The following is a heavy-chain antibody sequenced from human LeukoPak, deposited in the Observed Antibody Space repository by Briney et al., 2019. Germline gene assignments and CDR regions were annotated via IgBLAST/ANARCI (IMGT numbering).Heavy chain of an antibody. Sequence: SETLSLTCAVYGGSFSGYYWSWIRQPPGKGLEWIGEINHSGSTNYNPSLKSRVTISVDTSKNQFSLKLSSVTAADTAVYYCARGSITYYYDSSGFQFAFDIWGQGTMVTVSS. J-gene: IGHJ3*02. D-gene: IGHD3-22*01. CDR1: GGSFSGYY. CDR3: ARGSITYYYDSSGFQFAFDI. V-gene: IGHV4-34*01. CDR2: INHSGST.